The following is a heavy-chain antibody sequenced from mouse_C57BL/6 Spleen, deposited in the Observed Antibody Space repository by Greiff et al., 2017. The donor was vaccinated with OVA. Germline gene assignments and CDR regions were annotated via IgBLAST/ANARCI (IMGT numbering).Heavy chain of an antibody. J-gene: IGHJ1*03. CDR3: ARAGSNYGYFDV. CDR1: GYSITSGYY. V-gene: IGHV3-6*01. D-gene: IGHD1-1*01. CDR2: ISYDGSN. Sequence: EVQLQQSGPGLVKPSQSLSLTCSVTGYSITSGYYWNWIRQFPGNKLEWMGYISYDGSNNYNPSLKNRISITRDTSKNQFLLKLNSVTTEDTATYYCARAGSNYGYFDVWGTGTTVTVSS.